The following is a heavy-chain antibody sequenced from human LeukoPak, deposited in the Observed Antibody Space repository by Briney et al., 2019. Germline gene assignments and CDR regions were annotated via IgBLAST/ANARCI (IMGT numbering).Heavy chain of an antibody. Sequence: SETLSLTCTVSGGSISSYYWSWIRQPPGKGLEWIGYIYYSGSTNYNPSLTSRVTISVDTSKNQFSLKLSSVTAADTAVYYCARGLFDSSGFYWFDPWGQGTLVTVSS. CDR3: ARGLFDSSGFYWFDP. CDR1: GGSISSYY. CDR2: IYYSGST. V-gene: IGHV4-59*01. D-gene: IGHD3-22*01. J-gene: IGHJ5*02.